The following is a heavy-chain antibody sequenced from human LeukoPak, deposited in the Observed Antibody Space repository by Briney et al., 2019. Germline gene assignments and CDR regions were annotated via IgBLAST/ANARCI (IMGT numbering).Heavy chain of an antibody. Sequence: ASVKVSCKASGYTFTGYYMHWVRQAPGQGLEWMGWINPNSGGTNYAQKFQGRVTMTRDTSISTAYMELSRLRPDDTAVYYCAREQYCGGDCYPDYWGQGTLVTVSS. V-gene: IGHV1-2*02. CDR2: INPNSGGT. D-gene: IGHD2-21*02. CDR3: AREQYCGGDCYPDY. CDR1: GYTFTGYY. J-gene: IGHJ4*02.